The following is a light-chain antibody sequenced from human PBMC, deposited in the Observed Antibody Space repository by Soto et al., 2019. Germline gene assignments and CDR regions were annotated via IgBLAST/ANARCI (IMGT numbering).Light chain of an antibody. J-gene: IGKJ5*01. Sequence: EIVMTQSPATLSVSPGERATLSCRASQSVSSNLAWYQQKPGQAPRLLIYGASTRATGIPARFSGSGSGTEFTLTISSLQSEDFAVYYCQPYNNWPPGTFGQGTRLAIK. CDR1: QSVSSN. CDR2: GAS. CDR3: QPYNNWPPGT. V-gene: IGKV3-15*01.